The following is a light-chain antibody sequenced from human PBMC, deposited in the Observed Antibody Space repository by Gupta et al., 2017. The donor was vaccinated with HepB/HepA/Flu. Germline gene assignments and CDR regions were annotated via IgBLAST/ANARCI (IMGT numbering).Light chain of an antibody. CDR2: GAS. CDR1: QTISSNY. J-gene: IGKJ4*01. V-gene: IGKV3-20*01. CDR3: QQCGSSPLT. Sequence: EIVLTQSPGTLSLYPWERATLSCRASQTISSNYLAWYQQKPGQAPRLLIYGASSRAAGIPDRFSGSGSGTDFTLTISRLEPEDFAVYYCQQCGSSPLTFGGGTKVEIK.